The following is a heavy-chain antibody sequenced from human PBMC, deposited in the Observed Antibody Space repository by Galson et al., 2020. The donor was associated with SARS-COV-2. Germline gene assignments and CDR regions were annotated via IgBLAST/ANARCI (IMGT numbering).Heavy chain of an antibody. V-gene: IGHV3-30*01. CDR1: GFTFSSYA. D-gene: IGHD3-3*01. CDR2: ISYDGSNK. Sequence: GESLKISCAASGFTFSSYAMHWVRQAPGKGLEWVAVISYDGSNKYYADSVKGRFTISRDNSKNTLYLQMNSLRAEDTAVYYCARAPVRVEITIFGVVPFDPVDIWCQGTMVAVSS. CDR3: ARAPVRVEITIFGVVPFDPVDI. J-gene: IGHJ3*02.